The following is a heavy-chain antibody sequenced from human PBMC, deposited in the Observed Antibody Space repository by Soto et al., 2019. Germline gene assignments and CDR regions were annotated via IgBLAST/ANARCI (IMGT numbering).Heavy chain of an antibody. CDR3: ARDRGYPDSFDV. D-gene: IGHD1-1*01. V-gene: IGHV3-21*01. J-gene: IGHJ3*01. CDR2: ISSSSSYI. Sequence: GSLRLSCAASGFTFSSYSINWVRQAPGKGLEWVSSISSSSSYIYYADSVKGRFTISRDNAKNTLYLQMHSLRAEDTALYFCARDRGYPDSFDVWGQGTMVTVSS. CDR1: GFTFSSYS.